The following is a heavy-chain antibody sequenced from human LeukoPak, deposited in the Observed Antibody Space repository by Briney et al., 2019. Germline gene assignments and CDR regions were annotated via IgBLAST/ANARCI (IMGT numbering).Heavy chain of an antibody. Sequence: SETLSLTCTVSGGSISSYYWSWIRQPPGKGLEWIGYIYYSGSTNYNPSLKSRVTISVDTSKNQFSLELSSVTAADTAVYYCARHGYLLGAFDYWGQGTLVTVSS. V-gene: IGHV4-59*08. CDR3: ARHGYLLGAFDY. CDR2: IYYSGST. J-gene: IGHJ4*02. CDR1: GGSISSYY. D-gene: IGHD2-2*03.